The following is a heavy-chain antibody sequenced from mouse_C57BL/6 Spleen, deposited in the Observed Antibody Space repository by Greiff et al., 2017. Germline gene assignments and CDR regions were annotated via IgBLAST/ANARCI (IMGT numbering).Heavy chain of an antibody. V-gene: IGHV5-17*01. CDR3: ARQGDYAMDY. CDR1: GFTFSDYG. CDR2: ISSGSSTI. Sequence: EVNVVESGGGLVKPGGSLKLSCAASGFTFSDYGMHWVRQAPEKGLEWVAYISSGSSTIYYADTVKGRFTISRDNAKNTLFLQMTSLRSEDTAMYYCARQGDYAMDYWGQGTSVTVSS. J-gene: IGHJ4*01.